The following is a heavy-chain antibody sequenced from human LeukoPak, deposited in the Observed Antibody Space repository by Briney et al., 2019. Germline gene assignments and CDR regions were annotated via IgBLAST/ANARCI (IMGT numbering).Heavy chain of an antibody. CDR3: ARHPYYYDGSGYYHSFDY. D-gene: IGHD3-22*01. V-gene: IGHV4-4*02. J-gene: IGHJ4*02. CDR2: IYHSGSP. CDR1: GGSISSNNW. Sequence: SETLSLTCAVSGGSISSNNWWGWVRQPPGKGLEWIGEIYHSGSPNYNPSLKSRVTISVDTSKNQFSLKLSSVTAADTAVYYCARHPYYYDGSGYYHSFDYWGQGTLVTVSS.